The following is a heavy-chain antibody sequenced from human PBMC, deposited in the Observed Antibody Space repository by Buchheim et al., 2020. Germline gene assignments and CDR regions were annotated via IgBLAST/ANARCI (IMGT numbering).Heavy chain of an antibody. J-gene: IGHJ6*02. D-gene: IGHD1-26*01. CDR2: IDPSDSYT. CDR1: GYSFTSYW. Sequence: EVQLVQSGAEVKKPGESLRISCKGSGYSFTSYWISWVRQMPGKGLEWMRRIDPSDSYTNYSPSFQGHVTISADKSISTAYPQWSSLKASDTAMYYCASSSPFLGATYYYYYGMDVWGQGTT. CDR3: ASSSPFLGATYYYYYGMDV. V-gene: IGHV5-10-1*03.